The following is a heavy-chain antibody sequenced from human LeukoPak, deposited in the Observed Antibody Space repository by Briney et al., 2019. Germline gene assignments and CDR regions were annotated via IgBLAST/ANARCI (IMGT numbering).Heavy chain of an antibody. CDR3: GRGGGEYCGGDCYE. V-gene: IGHV1-69*10. CDR2: IIPILGIA. Sequence: SVKVSCKASRGSFSSYAISWVRQAPGQGLEWMGWIIPILGIANYAQKFQGRVTITTDKSTSTAYMELSSLRSEDTGVYYCGRGGGEYCGGDCYEWGQGTLVTVSS. CDR1: RGSFSSYA. J-gene: IGHJ4*02. D-gene: IGHD2-21*02.